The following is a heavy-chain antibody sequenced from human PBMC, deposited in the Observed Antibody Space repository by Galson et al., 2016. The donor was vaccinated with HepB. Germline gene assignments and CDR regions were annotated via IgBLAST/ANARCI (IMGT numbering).Heavy chain of an antibody. V-gene: IGHV3-30*03. Sequence: SLRLSCAASGFTFSNYGMHWLRLAPGKGLEWVTTISFHGVDQFYADSVRGRFTISRDDSRNTVYLQMNNLRVEDTAVYYCATDSSKAYYDDEYFHNWGQGILVIVSS. J-gene: IGHJ1*01. D-gene: IGHD3-22*01. CDR1: GFTFSNYG. CDR3: ATDSSKAYYDDEYFHN. CDR2: ISFHGVDQ.